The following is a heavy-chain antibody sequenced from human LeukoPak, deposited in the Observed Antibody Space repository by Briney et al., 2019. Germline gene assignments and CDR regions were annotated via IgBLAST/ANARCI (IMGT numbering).Heavy chain of an antibody. CDR1: GGSFTGYI. V-gene: IGHV4-34*01. Sequence: SETLSLTSAVSGGSFTGYIWGWIRQAPGKGLEWIGEICHNRNNTHTASLKSRVTTSLDTAKNQFSLQLNSVTAADTAVYYCARLAKCTSTCRGKYWYFDVWGRGTLVTVSS. CDR2: ICHNRNN. D-gene: IGHD2-8*01. J-gene: IGHJ2*01. CDR3: ARLAKCTSTCRGKYWYFDV.